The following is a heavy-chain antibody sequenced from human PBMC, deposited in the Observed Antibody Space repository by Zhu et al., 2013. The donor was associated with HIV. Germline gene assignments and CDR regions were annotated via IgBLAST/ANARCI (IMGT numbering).Heavy chain of an antibody. J-gene: IGHJ4*02. V-gene: IGHV1-24*01. D-gene: IGHD6-13*01. CDR3: ARGGIASHGTGPQGDY. CDR2: FDPEDDEI. Sequence: QVQLVQSGAEVKKPGASVKVSCKVSGYTLSELSMHWVRQAPGKGLEWMGGFDPEDDEIIYAQKFQGRVAMTEDTSTDTAYMKLRSLRSDDTAVYYCARGGIASHGTGPQGDYWGQGTLVTVSS. CDR1: GYTLSELS.